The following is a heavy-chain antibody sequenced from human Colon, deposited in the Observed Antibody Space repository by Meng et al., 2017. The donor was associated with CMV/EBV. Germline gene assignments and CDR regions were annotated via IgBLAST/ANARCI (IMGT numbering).Heavy chain of an antibody. CDR3: VGHQGGPREGVRLV. J-gene: IGHJ4*02. CDR2: IDINGQNR. Sequence: GESLKISCAASGFTFSSFGMNWVRQAPGRGLEWLSFIDINGQNRYNVDIVKGRFTVSKDKSKNTVFLQMNSLKVEDTAVYFCVGHQGGPREGVRLVWGQGTLVTVSS. CDR1: GFTFSSFG. V-gene: IGHV3-30*02. D-gene: IGHD3-16*01.